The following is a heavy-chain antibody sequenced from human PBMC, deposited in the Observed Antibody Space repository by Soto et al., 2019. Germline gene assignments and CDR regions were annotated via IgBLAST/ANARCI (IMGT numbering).Heavy chain of an antibody. D-gene: IGHD2-2*01. J-gene: IGHJ6*02. Sequence: QMQLVESGGGVVQPGRSLRLSCAAAGFTFRSYGIHWVRQAPGKGLEWVALIGCDGSKTYYVDSVKGRFAVSRDNLKNSLYLQMNSLRVEDTAVYYCARDRLVPYGYGMDVWGQGTTVTVPS. CDR1: GFTFRSYG. CDR2: IGCDGSKT. CDR3: ARDRLVPYGYGMDV. V-gene: IGHV3-33*01.